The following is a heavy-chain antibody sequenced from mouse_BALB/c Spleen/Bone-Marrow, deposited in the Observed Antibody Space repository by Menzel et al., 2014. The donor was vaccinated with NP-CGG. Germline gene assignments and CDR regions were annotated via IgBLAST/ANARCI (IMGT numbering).Heavy chain of an antibody. Sequence: EVKLVESGGGLVKPGGSLKLSCAASGFAFSSYVMSWVRQTPEKRLEWVATISSGGSYTYYPDSVKGRFTISRDNARNTLYLQMSSLRSEDTALYYCARQGNWDGYFDVWGAGTTVTVSS. CDR3: ARQGNWDGYFDV. V-gene: IGHV5-9*02. J-gene: IGHJ1*01. CDR1: GFAFSSYV. CDR2: ISSGGSYT. D-gene: IGHD4-1*01.